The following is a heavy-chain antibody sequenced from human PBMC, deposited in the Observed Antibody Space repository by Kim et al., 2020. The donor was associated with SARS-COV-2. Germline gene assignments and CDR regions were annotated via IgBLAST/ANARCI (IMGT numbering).Heavy chain of an antibody. Sequence: SVKVSCKASGGTFSSYAISWVRQAPGQGLEWMGGIIPIFGTANYAQKFQGRVTITADESTSTAYMELSSLRSEDTAVYYCARDSGWVYSSSSSFDYWGQGTLVTVSS. J-gene: IGHJ4*02. CDR3: ARDSGWVYSSSSSFDY. CDR2: IIPIFGTA. D-gene: IGHD6-6*01. V-gene: IGHV1-69*13. CDR1: GGTFSSYA.